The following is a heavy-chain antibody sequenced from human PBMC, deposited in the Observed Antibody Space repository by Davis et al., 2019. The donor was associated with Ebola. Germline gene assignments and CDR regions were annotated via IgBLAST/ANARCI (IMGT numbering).Heavy chain of an antibody. CDR3: AKVDTAMVRIGIAVAGTLDY. J-gene: IGHJ4*02. CDR2: LWYDGSSK. Sequence: GESLKISCAASGFIFSSYDMHWVRQAPGKGLQWVAVLWYDGSSKYYADSVKGRFTISRDNSKNTLYLQMNSLRAEDTAVYYCAKVDTAMVRIGIAVAGTLDYWGQGTLVTVSS. D-gene: IGHD5-18*01. CDR1: GFIFSSYD. V-gene: IGHV3-33*06.